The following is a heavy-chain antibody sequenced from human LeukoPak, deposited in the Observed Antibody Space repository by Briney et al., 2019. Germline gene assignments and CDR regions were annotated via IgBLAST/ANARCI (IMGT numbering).Heavy chain of an antibody. V-gene: IGHV1-8*03. J-gene: IGHJ4*02. CDR3: ARKLSSSWYEPFDY. CDR1: GYTFTKFD. D-gene: IGHD6-13*01. Sequence: ASVKVSCKASGYTFTKFDINWVRQATGQGLEWMGWVNLKSGYTGYAQKFQGRLTITRDTSINTAYMELSSLRSEDTAVYYCARKLSSSWYEPFDYWGQGTLVTVSS. CDR2: VNLKSGYT.